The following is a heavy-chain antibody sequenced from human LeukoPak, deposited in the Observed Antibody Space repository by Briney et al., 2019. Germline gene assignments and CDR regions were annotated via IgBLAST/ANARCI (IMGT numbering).Heavy chain of an antibody. CDR3: ARDSPGNWGRDY. J-gene: IGHJ4*02. D-gene: IGHD7-27*01. Sequence: PGGSLRLSCAASGFTFSDYYMSWIRQTPGKGLEWVSYISDSSRHTKYADSVKGRFTISRDNAKNSLYLQMNSLRAEDTAVYYCARDSPGNWGRDYWGQGTLVTVSS. V-gene: IGHV3-11*05. CDR1: GFTFSDYY. CDR2: ISDSSRHT.